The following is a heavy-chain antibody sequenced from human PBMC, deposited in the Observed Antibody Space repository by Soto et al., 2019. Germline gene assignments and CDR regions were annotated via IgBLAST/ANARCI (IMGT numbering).Heavy chain of an antibody. Sequence: PGGSLRLSCAASGFTFSIYAMSWVRQAPGKGLEWVSAISDSGGSTYYADSVKGRFTISRDNSKNTLYLQMNSLRAEDTAVYYCAKAPRYCSGGSCYRAGGFDYWGQGTLVTVSS. CDR3: AKAPRYCSGGSCYRAGGFDY. V-gene: IGHV3-23*01. J-gene: IGHJ4*02. CDR2: ISDSGGST. D-gene: IGHD2-15*01. CDR1: GFTFSIYA.